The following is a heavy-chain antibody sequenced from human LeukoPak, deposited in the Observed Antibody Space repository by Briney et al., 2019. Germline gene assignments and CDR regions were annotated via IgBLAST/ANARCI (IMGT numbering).Heavy chain of an antibody. CDR1: GFTFSSYG. CDR2: IRYDGSNK. CDR3: AKDMAATLDY. J-gene: IGHJ4*02. D-gene: IGHD6-25*01. Sequence: GGSLRLSXAASGFTFSSYGMHWIRQAPGKGLEWVAFIRYDGSNKYYADSVKGRFTISRDNSKNTLYLQMNSLRAEDTAVYYCAKDMAATLDYWGQGTLVTVSS. V-gene: IGHV3-30*02.